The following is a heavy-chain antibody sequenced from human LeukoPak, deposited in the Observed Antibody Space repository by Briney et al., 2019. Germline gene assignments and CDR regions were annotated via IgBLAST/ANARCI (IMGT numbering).Heavy chain of an antibody. CDR2: VYYRGST. V-gene: IGHV4-59*01. D-gene: IGHD3-22*01. CDR1: GGSINYYY. J-gene: IGHJ4*02. Sequence: PSETLSLTCTVSGGSINYYYWSWIRQPPGQGLEWIGYVYYRGSTNYNASLKSRVTISVDTSKNQFSLKLGSVTAADTAVYYCAREGGGIYDSSGYYPGTFDYWGQGTLVTVSS. CDR3: AREGGGIYDSSGYYPGTFDY.